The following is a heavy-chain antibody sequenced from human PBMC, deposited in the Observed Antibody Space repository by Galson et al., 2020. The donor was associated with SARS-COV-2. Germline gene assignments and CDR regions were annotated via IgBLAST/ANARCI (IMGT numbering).Heavy chain of an antibody. Sequence: SETMSLTCTVSGGSISSYYWSWIRQPPGKGLEWIGYIYYSGSTNYNPSLKSRVTISVDTSKNQFSLKLSSVTAADTAVYYCARAQAIAVVCYYYYYGMDVWGQGTTVTVSS. CDR2: IYYSGST. CDR1: GGSISSYY. J-gene: IGHJ6*02. D-gene: IGHD6-19*01. CDR3: ARAQAIAVVCYYYYYGMDV. V-gene: IGHV4-59*13.